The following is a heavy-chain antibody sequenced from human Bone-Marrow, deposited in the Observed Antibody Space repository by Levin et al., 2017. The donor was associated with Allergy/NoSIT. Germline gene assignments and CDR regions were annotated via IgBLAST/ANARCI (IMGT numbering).Heavy chain of an antibody. D-gene: IGHD6-6*01. CDR2: IKGKTGGGTT. Sequence: TAGGSLRLSCAASGFTFSTAWMTWVRQPPGKGLEWVCRIKGKTGGGTTDYAAPGKGRFTISRDDSKNTLDLQINSRKTEDTAVYYGNISSARDYWGQGTLVTVSS. J-gene: IGHJ4*02. CDR1: GFTFSTAW. CDR3: NISSARDY. V-gene: IGHV3-15*01.